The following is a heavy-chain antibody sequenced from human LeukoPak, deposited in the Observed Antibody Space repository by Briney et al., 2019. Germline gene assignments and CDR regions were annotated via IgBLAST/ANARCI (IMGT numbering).Heavy chain of an antibody. D-gene: IGHD6-19*01. CDR1: GFTFSSYA. CDR3: AKSPTGYSSGGYYYDY. Sequence: GSLRLSCAASGFTFSSYAMSWVRQALGKGLGWVSAISGSGGSTYYADSVKGRFTISRDNSKNTLYLQMNSLRAGDTAVYYCAKSPTGYSSGGYYYDYWGQGTLVTVSS. CDR2: ISGSGGST. J-gene: IGHJ4*02. V-gene: IGHV3-23*01.